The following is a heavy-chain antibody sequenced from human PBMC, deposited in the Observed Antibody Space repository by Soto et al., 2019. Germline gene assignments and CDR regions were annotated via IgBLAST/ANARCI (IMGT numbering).Heavy chain of an antibody. Sequence: ASVKVSCKASGYTFTSYGISWVRQAPGQGLEWMGWISAYNGNTNYAQKLQGRVTMTTDTSTSTAYMELRSLRSDDTAVYYCAREPSKQSGGDYFDYWGQGTPVTVSS. D-gene: IGHD1-26*01. CDR2: ISAYNGNT. V-gene: IGHV1-18*01. CDR3: AREPSKQSGGDYFDY. CDR1: GYTFTSYG. J-gene: IGHJ4*02.